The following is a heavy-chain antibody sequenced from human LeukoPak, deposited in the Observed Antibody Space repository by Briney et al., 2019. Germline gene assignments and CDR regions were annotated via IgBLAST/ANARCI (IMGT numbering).Heavy chain of an antibody. Sequence: GGSLRLSCTASGFTSDDYAMHWVRQAPGKGLEWVSGINWNSDSRGYADSVKGRFTISRDNAKNSLYLQMNSLRAEDTALYYCAKSSGYSSANYFDYWGQGTLVTVSS. V-gene: IGHV3-9*02. J-gene: IGHJ4*02. CDR1: GFTSDDYA. CDR3: AKSSGYSSANYFDY. D-gene: IGHD6-19*01. CDR2: INWNSDSR.